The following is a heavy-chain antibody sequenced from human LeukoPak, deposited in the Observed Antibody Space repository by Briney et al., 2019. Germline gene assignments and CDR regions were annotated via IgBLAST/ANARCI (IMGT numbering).Heavy chain of an antibody. D-gene: IGHD3-22*01. V-gene: IGHV4-39*01. J-gene: IGHJ1*01. Sequence: SETLSLTCTVSGGSISSSSYYWGWIRQPPGKGLEWIGSIYYSGSTYYNPSLKSRVTISVDTSKNQFSLKLSSVTAADTAVYYCTGPNDSSGSPDFQHWGQGTLVTVSS. CDR1: GGSISSSSYY. CDR2: IYYSGST. CDR3: TGPNDSSGSPDFQH.